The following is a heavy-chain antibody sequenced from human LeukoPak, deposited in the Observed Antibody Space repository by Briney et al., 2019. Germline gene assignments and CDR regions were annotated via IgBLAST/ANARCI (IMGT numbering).Heavy chain of an antibody. CDR2: IIPIFGTA. V-gene: IGHV1-69*13. D-gene: IGHD2-2*01. CDR3: ARDSNYCSSTSCLPYFQH. J-gene: IGHJ1*01. CDR1: GYTFTSYG. Sequence: GASVKVSWKASGYTFTSYGISWVRQAPGQGLEWMGGIIPIFGTANYAQKFQGRVTITADESTSTAYMELSSLRSEDTAVYYCARDSNYCSSTSCLPYFQHWGQGTLVTVSS.